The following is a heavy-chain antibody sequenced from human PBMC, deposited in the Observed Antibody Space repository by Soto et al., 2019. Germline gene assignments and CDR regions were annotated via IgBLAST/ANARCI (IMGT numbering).Heavy chain of an antibody. Sequence: QVQLVQSGAEVKKPGASVKVSCKASGYTFTSYGISWVRQAPGQGLEWMGWISAYNGNTNYAQKLQGRVNMTTDKSTSTAYMELRSLRSDDTAVYYCARGGIVVVVAATYYYFGMDVWCQGTTVTVSS. J-gene: IGHJ6*02. CDR3: ARGGIVVVVAATYYYFGMDV. CDR1: GYTFTSYG. CDR2: ISAYNGNT. V-gene: IGHV1-18*01. D-gene: IGHD2-15*01.